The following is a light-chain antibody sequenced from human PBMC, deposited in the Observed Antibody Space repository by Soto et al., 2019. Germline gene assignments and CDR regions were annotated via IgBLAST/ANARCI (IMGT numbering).Light chain of an antibody. CDR1: QSITLW. Sequence: DIQLTQSPSTLSASVGDRVTITCRASQSITLWLAWYQQKPGKAPKLLIYDASSLESGVPSRFSGSGSGTEFTLTISSLQPDDFATYYCQQYNSYLGTFGQGTKVDIK. CDR2: DAS. V-gene: IGKV1-5*01. CDR3: QQYNSYLGT. J-gene: IGKJ1*01.